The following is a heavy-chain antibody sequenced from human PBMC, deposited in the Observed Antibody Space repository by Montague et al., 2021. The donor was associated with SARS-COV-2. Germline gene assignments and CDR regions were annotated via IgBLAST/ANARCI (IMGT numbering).Heavy chain of an antibody. CDR2: TYYRSKWYN. V-gene: IGHV6-1*01. CDR3: ARDDPYCTNGVCYTGNWFDP. D-gene: IGHD2-8*01. Sequence: CAISGDSVSSNSAAWNWTRQPSSRGLEWLGRTYYRSKWYNDYVVSVKSRITINPDTSKNQFSLQLNSVTPEDTAVYYCARDDPYCTNGVCYTGNWFDPWGRGTLVTVSS. J-gene: IGHJ5*02. CDR1: GDSVSSNSAA.